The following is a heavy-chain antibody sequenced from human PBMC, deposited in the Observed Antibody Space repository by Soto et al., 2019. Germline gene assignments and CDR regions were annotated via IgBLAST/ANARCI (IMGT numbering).Heavy chain of an antibody. J-gene: IGHJ4*02. CDR3: VRGAGGYSDH. Sequence: QVQLVQSGVEVKKPGASVKVSCNTMGYTFTNYGLSWVRQAPGEGLEWLGWISAYNGHTKYAQKVQERVTRTTATSASTAYLELRSLRSDDTAVYYCVRGAGGYSDHWGQGTLVLVPS. V-gene: IGHV1-18*01. CDR2: ISAYNGHT. CDR1: GYTFTNYG. D-gene: IGHD3-16*01.